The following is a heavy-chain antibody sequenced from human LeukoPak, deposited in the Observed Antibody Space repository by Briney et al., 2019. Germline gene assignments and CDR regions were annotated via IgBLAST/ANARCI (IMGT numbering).Heavy chain of an antibody. Sequence: PSETLSLTCTASGGSISRYYRSWIRQPPGKGLEWIAYIDYTGSTKYNPSLKSRVTISIDTYNNQCSLKLSSVTAADAAVYHCARSESCPGVPRYGMDVWGQGTTVTVSS. CDR2: IDYTGST. D-gene: IGHD7-27*01. V-gene: IGHV4-59*01. J-gene: IGHJ6*02. CDR1: GGSISRYY. CDR3: ARSESCPGVPRYGMDV.